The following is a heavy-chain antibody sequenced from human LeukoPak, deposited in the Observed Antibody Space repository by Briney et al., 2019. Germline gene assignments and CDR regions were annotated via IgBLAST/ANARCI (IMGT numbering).Heavy chain of an antibody. Sequence: GGSLRLSCAASGFTFSNAWMSWVRQAPGKGLEWVGRIKSKTDGGTTDYAAPVKGRFTISRDDSKNTLYLQLNSLKTEDTAVYYCTTDLSAVAGTFDFWGQGTLVTVPS. CDR2: IKSKTDGGTT. J-gene: IGHJ5*01. CDR3: TTDLSAVAGTFDF. CDR1: GFTFSNAW. V-gene: IGHV3-15*01. D-gene: IGHD6-19*01.